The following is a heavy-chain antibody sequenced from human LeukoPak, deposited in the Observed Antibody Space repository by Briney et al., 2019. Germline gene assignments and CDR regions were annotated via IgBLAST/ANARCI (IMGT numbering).Heavy chain of an antibody. J-gene: IGHJ4*02. V-gene: IGHV4-39*01. CDR2: IYHTGST. CDR1: GGSTSSSGFY. Sequence: PSETLSLTCTVSGGSTSSSGFYWAWIRQPPGKGLEWIGSIYHTGSTYYNPSLKSRVTISIDTSKNQFSLKLSSVTAADTAVYFCARLRFGDYDPLYFDYRGQGTLVTVSS. D-gene: IGHD4-17*01. CDR3: ARLRFGDYDPLYFDY.